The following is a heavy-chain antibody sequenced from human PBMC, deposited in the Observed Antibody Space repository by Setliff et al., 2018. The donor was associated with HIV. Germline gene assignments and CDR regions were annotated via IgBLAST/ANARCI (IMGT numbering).Heavy chain of an antibody. CDR1: GYTFTKYA. CDR3: ATYHYYDSSAYYVDLYYLDY. CDR2: INTNTGSP. D-gene: IGHD3-22*01. J-gene: IGHJ4*02. Sequence: GASVMVSCKASGYTFTKYAMSWVRQAPGQGLEWVGWINTNTGSPTYAQGLTGRFVFSLDTSVNTAYLQVSSLETEDTAVYYCATYHYYDSSAYYVDLYYLDYWGQGTLVTVSS. V-gene: IGHV7-4-1*02.